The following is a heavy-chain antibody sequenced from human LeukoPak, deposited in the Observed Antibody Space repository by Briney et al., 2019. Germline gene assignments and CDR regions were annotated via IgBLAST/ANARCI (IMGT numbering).Heavy chain of an antibody. CDR2: ISSSSSYI. CDR1: GFTFSSYS. V-gene: IGHV3-21*01. J-gene: IGHJ6*02. Sequence: GGSLRLSCAASGFTFSSYSMNWVRQAPGKGLEGVSSISSSSSYIYYADSVKGGFTISRDNAKNSLYLQMNSLRAEDTAVYYCARDLPSTRPPYYYGMGVWGQGTTVTVSS. D-gene: IGHD6-6*01. CDR3: ARDLPSTRPPYYYGMGV.